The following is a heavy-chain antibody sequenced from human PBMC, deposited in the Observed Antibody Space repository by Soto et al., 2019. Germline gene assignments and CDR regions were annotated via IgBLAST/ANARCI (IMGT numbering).Heavy chain of an antibody. CDR1: GGSFSGYD. J-gene: IGHJ4*02. Sequence: SETLSLTGAVYGGSFSGYDWSWIRQSPGKGLEGIGKSNRSGSTNYNPTLKSRVTMSVDTAKNQFSLQLRSGTAADTASYYLAAATKVYSYNWSEGERIVYFDYWGQGTLVT. CDR3: AAATKVYSYNWSEGERIVYFDY. D-gene: IGHD1-20*01. V-gene: IGHV4-34*01. CDR2: SNRSGST.